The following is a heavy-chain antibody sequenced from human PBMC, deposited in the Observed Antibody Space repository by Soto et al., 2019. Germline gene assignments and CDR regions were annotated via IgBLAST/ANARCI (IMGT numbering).Heavy chain of an antibody. V-gene: IGHV1-18*01. CDR3: AREFLEWSLKGWFEP. D-gene: IGHD3-3*01. CDR2: ISAYNGNT. Sequence: ASVKVSCKASGYTFTSYGISWVRQAPGQGLEWMGWISAYNGNTNYAQKLQGRVTMTTDTSTSTAYMELRSLRSDDTAVYYCAREFLEWSLKGWFEPWGQGTPVTVSS. CDR1: GYTFTSYG. J-gene: IGHJ5*02.